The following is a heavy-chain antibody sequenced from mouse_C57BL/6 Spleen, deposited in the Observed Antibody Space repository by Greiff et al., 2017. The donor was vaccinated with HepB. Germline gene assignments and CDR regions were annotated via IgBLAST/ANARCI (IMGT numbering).Heavy chain of an antibody. J-gene: IGHJ2*01. CDR1: GYTFTSYW. V-gene: IGHV1-64*01. D-gene: IGHD2-3*01. Sequence: QVHVKQPGAELVKPGASVKLSCKASGYTFTSYWMHWVKQRPGQGLEWIGMIHPNSGSTNYNEKFKSKATLTVDKSSSTAYMQLSSLTSEDSAVYYCARADGYYLDYWGQGTTLTVSS. CDR3: ARADGYYLDY. CDR2: IHPNSGST.